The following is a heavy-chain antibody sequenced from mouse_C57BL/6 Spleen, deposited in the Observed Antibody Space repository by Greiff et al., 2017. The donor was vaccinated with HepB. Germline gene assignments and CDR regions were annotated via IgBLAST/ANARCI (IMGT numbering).Heavy chain of an antibody. V-gene: IGHV1-82*01. J-gene: IGHJ2*01. Sequence: VQLQQSGPELVKPGASVKISCKASGYAFSSSWMNWVKQRPGKGLEWIGRIYPGDGDTNYNGKFKGKATLTADKSSSTAYMQLSSLTPEDSAVYFCARRGQLRGDYFDYWGQGTTLTVSS. D-gene: IGHD3-2*02. CDR1: GYAFSSSW. CDR2: IYPGDGDT. CDR3: ARRGQLRGDYFDY.